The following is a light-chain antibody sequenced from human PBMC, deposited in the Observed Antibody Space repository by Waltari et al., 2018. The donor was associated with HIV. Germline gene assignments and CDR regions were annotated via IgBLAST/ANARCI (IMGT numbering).Light chain of an antibody. CDR2: RNN. J-gene: IGLJ1*01. V-gene: IGLV1-47*01. CDR1: SSNIGSNY. CDR3: AACDDSLSGQV. Sequence: QSVLTQPPSASGTPGQRVTISCSGSSSNIGSNYVYWYQQLPGTTPKLLIYRNNQRPTGVPDGISGSKSATSASLAISGLRSEDEADFSCAACDDSLSGQVFGPGTKVIVL.